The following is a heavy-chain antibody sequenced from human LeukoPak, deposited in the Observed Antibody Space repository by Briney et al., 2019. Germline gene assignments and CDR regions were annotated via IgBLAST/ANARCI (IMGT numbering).Heavy chain of an antibody. V-gene: IGHV1-69*05. CDR3: ASSTTVTTYYYYMDV. J-gene: IGHJ6*03. D-gene: IGHD4-11*01. Sequence: GASVKVSCKASGGTFSSYAISWVRQAPGQGLEWMGGIIPIFGTANYAQKFQGRVTITTDESTSTAYMELSSLRSEDTAVYYCASSTTVTTYYYYMDVWGKGATVTVSS. CDR1: GGTFSSYA. CDR2: IIPIFGTA.